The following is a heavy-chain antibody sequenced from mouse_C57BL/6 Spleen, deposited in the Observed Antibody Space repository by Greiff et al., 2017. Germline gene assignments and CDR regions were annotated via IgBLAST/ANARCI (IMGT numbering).Heavy chain of an antibody. Sequence: QVQLQQPGAELVKPGASVKLSCKASGYTFTSYWMQWVKQRPGQGLEWIGEIDPSDSYTNYNQQFKGKATLTVDTSSSTAYMQLSSLTSEDSAVYYCAGSNYVYYFDYWGQGTTLTVSS. CDR1: GYTFTSYW. CDR2: IDPSDSYT. CDR3: AGSNYVYYFDY. J-gene: IGHJ2*01. D-gene: IGHD2-5*01. V-gene: IGHV1-50*01.